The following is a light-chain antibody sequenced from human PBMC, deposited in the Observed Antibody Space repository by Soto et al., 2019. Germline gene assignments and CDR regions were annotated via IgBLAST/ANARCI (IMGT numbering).Light chain of an antibody. CDR3: AAWDDRLNGQGV. CDR2: SNN. V-gene: IGLV1-44*01. J-gene: IGLJ3*02. Sequence: QSVLTQPPSASGTPGQRVTISCSGSSSNIGRNTVSWYQQLPGTAPNLLIYSNNQRPSWVPDRFSGSTSGTSASLAISELQSEDEADYYCAAWDDRLNGQGVFGGGTKLTVL. CDR1: SSNIGRNT.